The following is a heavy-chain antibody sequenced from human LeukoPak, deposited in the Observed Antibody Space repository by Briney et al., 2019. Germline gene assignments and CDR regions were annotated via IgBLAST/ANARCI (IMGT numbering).Heavy chain of an antibody. CDR2: INPNSGGT. CDR1: GYTFTGYY. V-gene: IGHV1-2*02. D-gene: IGHD6-13*01. Sequence: ASVKVSCKASGYTFTGYYMHWVLQAPGQGLEWMGWINPNSGGTNYAQKFQGRVTMTRDTSISTAYMELSRLRSDDTAVYYCASPYSSSWYSYFQHWGQGTLVTVSS. CDR3: ASPYSSSWYSYFQH. J-gene: IGHJ1*01.